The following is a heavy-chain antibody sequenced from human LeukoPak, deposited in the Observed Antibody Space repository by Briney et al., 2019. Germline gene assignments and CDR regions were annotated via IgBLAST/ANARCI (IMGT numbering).Heavy chain of an antibody. D-gene: IGHD6-13*01. CDR1: GFTFSSYG. V-gene: IGHV3-30*03. J-gene: IGHJ4*02. Sequence: PGGSLRLSCAASGFTFSSYGMHWVRQAPGKGLEWVAVISYDGSNKYHADSVKGRFTISRDNSKNTLYLQMNSLRAEDTAVYYCATRIAAAGIADYWGQGTLVTVSS. CDR2: ISYDGSNK. CDR3: ATRIAAAGIADY.